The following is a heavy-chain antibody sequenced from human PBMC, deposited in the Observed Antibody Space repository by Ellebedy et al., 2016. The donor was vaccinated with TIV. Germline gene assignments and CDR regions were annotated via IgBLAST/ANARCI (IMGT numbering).Heavy chain of an antibody. Sequence: PGGSLRLSCAASGFTFSSYGMHWVRQAPGKGLEWVALISSDAYNTYYSDSVKGRFTISRDNSKNTLFLQMNSLRAEDTAVYYCARDLDKSSGWYGGAAYWGQGTLVTVSS. D-gene: IGHD6-19*01. CDR2: ISSDAYNT. CDR3: ARDLDKSSGWYGGAAY. J-gene: IGHJ4*02. V-gene: IGHV3-30*03. CDR1: GFTFSSYG.